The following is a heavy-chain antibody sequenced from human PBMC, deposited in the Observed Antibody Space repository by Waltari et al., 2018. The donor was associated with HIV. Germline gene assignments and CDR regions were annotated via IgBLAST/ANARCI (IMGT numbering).Heavy chain of an antibody. J-gene: IGHJ4*02. CDR3: ARGDIDYYDSSGYYSHVDY. CDR2: ISAYNGNT. D-gene: IGHD3-22*01. Sequence: QVQLVQSGAEVKKPGASVKVSCKASGYTFTSYGISWVRQAPGQGLEWMGWISAYNGNTNDAQKHQGRVTMTTDTSTSTAYRELRSLRSDDTAVDYCARGDIDYYDSSGYYSHVDYWGQGTLVTVSS. V-gene: IGHV1-18*01. CDR1: GYTFTSYG.